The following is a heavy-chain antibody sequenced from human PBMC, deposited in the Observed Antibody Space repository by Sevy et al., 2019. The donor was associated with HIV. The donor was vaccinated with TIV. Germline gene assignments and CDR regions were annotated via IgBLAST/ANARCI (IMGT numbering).Heavy chain of an antibody. D-gene: IGHD1-26*01. CDR3: ARGPTSIVRGRTVYYGLDV. Sequence: ASVKVSCKASGDTFTSYGISWVRQAPGQGLAWMGWVTVYNGNPNYALKFQDRLILTTDTSTSTAYMELRSLRSDDTAVYYCARGPTSIVRGRTVYYGLDVWGQGTTVTVSS. V-gene: IGHV1-18*01. CDR1: GDTFTSYG. J-gene: IGHJ6*02. CDR2: VTVYNGNP.